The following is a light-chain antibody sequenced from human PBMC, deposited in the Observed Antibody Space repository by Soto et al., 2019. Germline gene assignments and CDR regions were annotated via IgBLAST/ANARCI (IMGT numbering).Light chain of an antibody. J-gene: IGKJ4*01. V-gene: IGKV3-11*01. CDR1: QSVSSY. CDR3: QQRSNWPLT. CDR2: DAS. Sequence: EIVLTQYPATLSLSPGEIATLSCRASQSVSSYLAWYQQKPGQAPRLLIYDASNRATGIPARFSGSGSGTDFSLTISSLEPEDFAVYYCQQRSNWPLTFGGGTKGESK.